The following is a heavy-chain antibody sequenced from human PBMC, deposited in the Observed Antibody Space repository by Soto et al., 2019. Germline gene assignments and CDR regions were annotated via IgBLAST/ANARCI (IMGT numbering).Heavy chain of an antibody. V-gene: IGHV3-33*01. D-gene: IGHD5-18*01. CDR1: GFTFSSYG. CDR3: ARDPGYSYGRYYYYYGMDV. Sequence: GGSLRLSCAASGFTFSSYGMHWVRQAPGKGLEWVAVIWYDGSNKYYADSVKGRFTISRDNSKNTLYLQMNSLRAEDTAVYYCARDPGYSYGRYYYYYGMDVWGQGTTVTVSS. J-gene: IGHJ6*02. CDR2: IWYDGSNK.